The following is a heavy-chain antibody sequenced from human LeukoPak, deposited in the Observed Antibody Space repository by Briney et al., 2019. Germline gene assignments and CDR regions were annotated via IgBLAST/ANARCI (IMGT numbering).Heavy chain of an antibody. Sequence: PGGSLRLSCAASGFTFSSYSMNWVRQAPGKGLEWVSSISSSSSYIYYADPVKGRFTISRDNAKNSLYLQMNSLRAEDTSVYYCARDRVSAHYYDSSGCPDYWGQGTLVTVSS. CDR2: ISSSSSYI. CDR3: ARDRVSAHYYDSSGCPDY. V-gene: IGHV3-21*01. J-gene: IGHJ4*02. D-gene: IGHD3-22*01. CDR1: GFTFSSYS.